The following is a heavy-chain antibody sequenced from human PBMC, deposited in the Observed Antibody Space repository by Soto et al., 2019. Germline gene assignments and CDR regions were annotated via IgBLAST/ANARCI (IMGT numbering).Heavy chain of an antibody. CDR2: ISAYNGNT. J-gene: IGHJ6*02. CDR3: ARVGHYDFWSNYYGMDV. V-gene: IGHV1-18*01. Sequence: ASVKVSCKASGYTFTSYGISWVRQAPGQGLEWMGWISAYNGNTNYAQKLQGRVTMTTDTSTSTAYMELRSLRSDDTAVYYCARVGHYDFWSNYYGMDVWGQGTTVTVSS. D-gene: IGHD3-3*01. CDR1: GYTFTSYG.